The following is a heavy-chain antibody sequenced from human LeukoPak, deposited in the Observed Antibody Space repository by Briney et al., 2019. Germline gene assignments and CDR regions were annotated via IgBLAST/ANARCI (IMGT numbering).Heavy chain of an antibody. J-gene: IGHJ4*02. CDR3: AKDPGTGGNFDY. Sequence: GSLRLSCAASGFTFSNYGMHWVRQAPGKGLEWVTFINYDGSKKYYADSVKGRFTISKDNSKNTLYLLMNTLRTDDTAVYYCAKDPGTGGNFDYWGQGTLVTVSS. CDR2: INYDGSKK. D-gene: IGHD2-8*02. CDR1: GFTFSNYG. V-gene: IGHV3-30*02.